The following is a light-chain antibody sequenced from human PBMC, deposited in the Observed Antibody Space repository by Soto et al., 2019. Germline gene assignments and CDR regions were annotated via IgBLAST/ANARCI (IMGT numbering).Light chain of an antibody. Sequence: QAVVTQEPSLTGSPGETVTLTCGSSTGAVTSGHYPYWFQQKPGQAPRTLIYDTKNKHSWTPARFSGSLLGGKAALTLSGAQPEDEAEYYCLLSYSGPRVFGGGTKLTVL. J-gene: IGLJ3*02. CDR1: TGAVTSGHY. CDR3: LLSYSGPRV. V-gene: IGLV7-46*01. CDR2: DTK.